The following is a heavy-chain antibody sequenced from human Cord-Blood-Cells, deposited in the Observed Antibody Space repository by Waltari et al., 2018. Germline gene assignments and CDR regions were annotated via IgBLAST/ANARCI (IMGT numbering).Heavy chain of an antibody. V-gene: IGHV4-34*01. CDR3: ASAGELRY. CDR1: GGSFSGYY. Sequence: QVQLQQWGAGLLKPSETLSLTRAVYGGSFSGYYWSWIRQPPGKGLEWIGEINHSGSTNYNPSLKSRVTISVDTSKNQFSLKLSSVTAADTAVYYCASAGELRYWGQGTLVTVSS. J-gene: IGHJ4*02. D-gene: IGHD7-27*01. CDR2: INHSGST.